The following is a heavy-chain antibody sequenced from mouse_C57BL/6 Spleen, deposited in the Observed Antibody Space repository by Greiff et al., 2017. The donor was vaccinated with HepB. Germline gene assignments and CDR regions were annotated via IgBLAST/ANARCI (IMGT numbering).Heavy chain of an antibody. CDR2: ISSGSSTI. J-gene: IGHJ4*01. CDR3: ARQIITTVVAPYAMDY. CDR1: GFTFSDYG. D-gene: IGHD1-1*01. Sequence: EVKLVESGGGLVKPGGSLKLSCAASGFTFSDYGMHWVRQAPEKGLEWVAYISSGSSTIYYADTVKGRFTISRDNAKNTLFLQMTSLRSEDSAMYYCARQIITTVVAPYAMDYWGQGTSVTVSS. V-gene: IGHV5-17*01.